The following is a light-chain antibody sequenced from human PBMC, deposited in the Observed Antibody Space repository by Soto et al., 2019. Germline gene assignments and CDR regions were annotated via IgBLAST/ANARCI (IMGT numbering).Light chain of an antibody. CDR3: VSYTSSTTYV. CDR1: SSDVGGSNF. V-gene: IGLV2-14*03. CDR2: DVA. J-gene: IGLJ1*01. Sequence: QSALTQPASVSDSPGQSITISCTGTSSDVGGSNFVSWYQQHPGKPPKLIIYDVANRPSGVSNRFSGFKSGSTASLIISRLQTEDEADYYCVSYTSSTTYVFXTGTKVTVL.